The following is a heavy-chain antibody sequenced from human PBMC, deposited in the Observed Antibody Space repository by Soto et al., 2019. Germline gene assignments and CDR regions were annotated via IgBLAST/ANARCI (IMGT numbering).Heavy chain of an antibody. CDR3: AREGYYDILTGYYTSGMDV. CDR1: GFTFSSYS. CDR2: ISSSSSTI. J-gene: IGHJ6*02. Sequence: QAGGSLRLSCAASGFTFSSYSMNWVRQAPGKGLEWVSYISSSSSTIYYADSVKGRFTISRDNAKNSLYLQMNSLRDEDTAVYYCAREGYYDILTGYYTSGMDVWGQGTTVTVSS. V-gene: IGHV3-48*02. D-gene: IGHD3-9*01.